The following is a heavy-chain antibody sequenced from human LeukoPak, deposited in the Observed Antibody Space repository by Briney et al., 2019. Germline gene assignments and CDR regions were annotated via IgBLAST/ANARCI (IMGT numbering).Heavy chain of an antibody. J-gene: IGHJ5*02. CDR1: GGSMSPYH. CDR3: ARAVPGCSSTSCYALYNWFDP. D-gene: IGHD2-2*01. Sequence: PSETLSLTCTVSGGSMSPYHWGWIRQPPGKGLEWTGYIYYSGSTNYNPSLKSRVTISVDTSKNQFSLKLSSVTAADTAVYYCARAVPGCSSTSCYALYNWFDPWGQGTLVTVSS. CDR2: IYYSGST. V-gene: IGHV4-59*12.